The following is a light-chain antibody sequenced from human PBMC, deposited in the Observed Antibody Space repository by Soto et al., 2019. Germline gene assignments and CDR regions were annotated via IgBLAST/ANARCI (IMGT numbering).Light chain of an antibody. CDR2: DVS. CDR3: CSYAGSYTYV. CDR1: SSDVGGYNY. V-gene: IGLV2-11*01. Sequence: QSVLTQPRSVSGCPGQSVTISCTGTSSDVGGYNYVSWYQQHPGKAPKLMIFDVSKRPSGVPDRFSGSKSANTASLTISGLQAEDEADYYCCSYAGSYTYVFGTGTKVTVL. J-gene: IGLJ1*01.